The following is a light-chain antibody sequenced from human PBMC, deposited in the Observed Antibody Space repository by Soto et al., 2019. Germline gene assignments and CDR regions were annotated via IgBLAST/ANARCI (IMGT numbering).Light chain of an antibody. CDR3: FSHRGGDSHV. J-gene: IGLJ1*01. CDR2: GVT. V-gene: IGLV2-14*01. Sequence: QSVLTQPASVSGSPGQSITISCTGTSSDVGGYNYVSWYQQYPGKAPKPMIHGVTNRPSGVSNRFSGSKTGNTASLIISGLQAEDEAYYYCFSHRGGDSHVFGTGTKVTVL. CDR1: SSDVGGYNY.